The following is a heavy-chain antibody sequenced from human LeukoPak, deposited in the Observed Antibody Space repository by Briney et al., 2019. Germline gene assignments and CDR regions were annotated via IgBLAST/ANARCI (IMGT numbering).Heavy chain of an antibody. V-gene: IGHV4-30-2*01. CDR1: GGSISSGGYS. J-gene: IGHJ3*02. D-gene: IGHD6-6*01. Sequence: SQTLSLTCAVSGGSISSGGYSWSWIRQPPGKGLEWIGYIYHSGSTYYNPSLKSRVTISVDRSKNQFSLKLSSVTAADTAVYYCARTSIAARRANAFDIWGQGTMVTISS. CDR3: ARTSIAARRANAFDI. CDR2: IYHSGST.